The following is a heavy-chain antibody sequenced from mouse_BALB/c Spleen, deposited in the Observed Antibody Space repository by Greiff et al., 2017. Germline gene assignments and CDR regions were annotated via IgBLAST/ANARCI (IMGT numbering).Heavy chain of an antibody. CDR2: IDPANGNT. Sequence: EVQLVESGAELVKPGASVKLSCTASGFNIKDTYMHWVKQRPEQGLEWIGRIDPANGNTKYDPKFQGKATITADTSSNTAYLQLSSLTSEDTAVYYCARLGVFAYWGQGTLDTVSA. CDR1: GFNIKDTY. J-gene: IGHJ3*01. CDR3: ARLGVFAY. D-gene: IGHD4-1*01. V-gene: IGHV14-3*02.